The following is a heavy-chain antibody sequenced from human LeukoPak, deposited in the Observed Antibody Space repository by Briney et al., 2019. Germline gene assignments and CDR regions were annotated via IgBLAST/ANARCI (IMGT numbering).Heavy chain of an antibody. V-gene: IGHV1-18*01. CDR2: ISAYNGNT. CDR3: AREQQLIRGDY. J-gene: IGHJ4*02. CDR1: GYTFTSYG. Sequence: ASVKVSCKASGYTFTSYGISWVRQAPGQGLEWMGWISAYNGNTNYTKKFQGRVTMTTDTSTSTAYMELRSLRSDDTAVYYCAREQQLIRGDYRGQGTLGNVSS. D-gene: IGHD6-13*01.